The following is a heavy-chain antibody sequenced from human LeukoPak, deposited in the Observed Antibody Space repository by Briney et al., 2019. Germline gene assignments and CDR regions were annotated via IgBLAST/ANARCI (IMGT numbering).Heavy chain of an antibody. V-gene: IGHV3-30*18. D-gene: IGHD3-3*02. J-gene: IGHJ4*02. Sequence: GGSLRLSCAASGFTFSSYGMHWVRQAPGKGLEWVAVISYDGSNKYYADSVKGRFTISRDNSKNTLYLQMNSLRAEDTAVYYCAKDQPPFSGDYFDYWGQGTLVTVSS. CDR1: GFTFSSYG. CDR2: ISYDGSNK. CDR3: AKDQPPFSGDYFDY.